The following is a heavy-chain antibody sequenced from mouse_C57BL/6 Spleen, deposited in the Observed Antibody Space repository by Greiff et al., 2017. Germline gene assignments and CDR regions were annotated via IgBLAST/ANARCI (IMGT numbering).Heavy chain of an antibody. CDR2: INPSTGGT. J-gene: IGHJ2*01. CDR1: GYSFTGYY. Sequence: VQLQQPGPELVKPGASVKISCKASGYSFTGYYMNWVKQSPEKSLEWIGEINPSTGGTTYNQKFKAKATLTVDKSSSTAYMQLKSLTSEDSAVYYCARWRDYDAYFVYWGQGTTLTVSS. CDR3: ARWRDYDAYFVY. V-gene: IGHV1-42*01. D-gene: IGHD2-4*01.